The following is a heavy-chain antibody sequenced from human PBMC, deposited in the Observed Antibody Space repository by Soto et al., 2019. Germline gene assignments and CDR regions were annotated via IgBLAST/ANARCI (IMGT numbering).Heavy chain of an antibody. V-gene: IGHV3-7*01. Sequence: GGSLRLSCAASGFTFSSYWMSWVRQAPGKGLEWVANIKQDGSEKYYVDSVKGRFTISRDNAKNSLYLQMNSLRAEDTAVYYCARGGVVVAATHYYYGMDVWGQGTTVTVSS. D-gene: IGHD2-15*01. CDR3: ARGGVVVAATHYYYGMDV. CDR1: GFTFSSYW. CDR2: IKQDGSEK. J-gene: IGHJ6*02.